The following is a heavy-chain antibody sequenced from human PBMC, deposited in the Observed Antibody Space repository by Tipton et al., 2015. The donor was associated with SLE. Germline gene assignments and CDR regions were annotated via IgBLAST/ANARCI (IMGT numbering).Heavy chain of an antibody. V-gene: IGHV3-21*03. Sequence: LSLTCAASGFTFSSYSMNWVRQAPGKGLEWVSSISSSSSYIYYADSVKGRFTISRDNAKNSLYLQMNSLRAEDTAVYYCARGGYYGSGSYYKGYWGQGTLVTVSS. CDR3: ARGGYYGSGSYYKGY. D-gene: IGHD3-10*01. CDR2: ISSSSSYI. CDR1: GFTFSSYS. J-gene: IGHJ4*02.